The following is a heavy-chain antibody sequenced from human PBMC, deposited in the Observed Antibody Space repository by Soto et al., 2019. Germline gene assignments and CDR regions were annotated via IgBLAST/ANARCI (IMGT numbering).Heavy chain of an antibody. CDR2: IYYSGST. CDR3: ARGRQNRYTNYYYYMDV. CDR1: GGSISSYY. Sequence: PSETLSLTCTVSGGSISSYYWSWIRQPPGKGLEWIGYIYYSGSTNYNPSLKSRVTISVDTSKNQFSLKLSSVTAADTAVYYCARGRQNRYTNYYYYMDVWGKGTTVTVSS. V-gene: IGHV4-59*01. D-gene: IGHD3-16*02. J-gene: IGHJ6*03.